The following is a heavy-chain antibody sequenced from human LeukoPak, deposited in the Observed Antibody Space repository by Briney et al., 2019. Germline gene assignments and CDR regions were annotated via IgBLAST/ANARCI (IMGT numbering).Heavy chain of an antibody. CDR2: ISYDGSNK. D-gene: IGHD2-2*01. CDR3: ARVNAPAQGKIALNFDY. CDR1: GFTFSSYA. Sequence: GRSLRLSCAASGFTFSSYAMHWVRQAPGKGLEWVAVISYDGSNKYYADSVKGRFTISRDNSKNTLYLQMNSLRAEDTAVYYCARVNAPAQGKIALNFDYWGQGTLVTVSS. V-gene: IGHV3-30*04. J-gene: IGHJ4*02.